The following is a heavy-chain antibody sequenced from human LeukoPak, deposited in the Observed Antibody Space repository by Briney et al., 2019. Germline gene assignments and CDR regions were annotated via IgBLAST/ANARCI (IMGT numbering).Heavy chain of an antibody. Sequence: GGSLRLSCAASGFTFSSNSMNWVRQAPGKGLEWVANINEDGSEKHYVDSVKGRFTISRDNAKNSLYLQMNSLRAEDTAVYYCARESDYGDYVGYWGQGTLVTVSS. CDR2: INEDGSEK. CDR3: ARESDYGDYVGY. J-gene: IGHJ4*02. D-gene: IGHD4-17*01. CDR1: GFTFSSNS. V-gene: IGHV3-7*01.